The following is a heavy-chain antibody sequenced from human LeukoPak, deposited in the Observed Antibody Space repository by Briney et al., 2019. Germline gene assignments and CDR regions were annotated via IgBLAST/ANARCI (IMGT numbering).Heavy chain of an antibody. CDR2: VNLQGST. V-gene: IGHV4-4*02. Sequence: KASETLSLTCGVSGGSITNTNYWTWVRQPPGKGLEWIGGVNLQGSTNYNPSLMGRVAIAVDTSENHISLQLTSVTAADTAVYYCAREGGPYRPLDYSGQGTLVTVSS. CDR3: AREGGPYRPLDY. J-gene: IGHJ4*02. CDR1: GGSITNTNY.